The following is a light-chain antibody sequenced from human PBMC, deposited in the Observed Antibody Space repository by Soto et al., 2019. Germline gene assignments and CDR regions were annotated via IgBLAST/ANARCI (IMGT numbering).Light chain of an antibody. V-gene: IGKV1-5*01. CDR1: QSIRSW. CDR3: QHYNSYWT. CDR2: DAS. Sequence: DIQMTQSPSTLSASVGDRVTITCRASQSIRSWLAWYQQKPGKAPKLLIYDASSLESGVPSTFSCSGSGTEFTLTISSLQPDDFATDYCQHYNSYWTFGQGTKVEIK. J-gene: IGKJ1*01.